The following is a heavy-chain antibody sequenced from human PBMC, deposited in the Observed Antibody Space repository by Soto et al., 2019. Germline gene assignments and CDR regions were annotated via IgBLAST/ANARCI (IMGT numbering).Heavy chain of an antibody. J-gene: IGHJ4*02. CDR2: INPSGGST. CDR3: ARDRRDGYNTFDY. V-gene: IGHV1-46*01. Sequence: GASVKVSCKASGYTFTSYEMYWVRQAPGQGLEWKGIINPSGGSTTYAQKFQGRVTMTRDTSTSTVYMELSSLSFEDTAVYYCARDRRDGYNTFDYWGQGTLVTVSS. D-gene: IGHD5-12*01. CDR1: GYTFTSYE.